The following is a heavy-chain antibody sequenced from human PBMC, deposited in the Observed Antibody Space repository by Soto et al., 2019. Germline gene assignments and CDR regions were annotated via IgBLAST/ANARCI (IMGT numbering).Heavy chain of an antibody. J-gene: IGHJ3*02. Sequence: TLSLTCAVYGGSFSGYYWSWIRQPPGKGLEWIGEINHSGSTNYNPSLKSRVTISVDTSKNQFSLKLSSVTAADTAVYYCASVSIVVVPAAKRSAFDIWGQGTMVTVSS. CDR3: ASVSIVVVPAAKRSAFDI. V-gene: IGHV4-34*01. CDR1: GGSFSGYY. D-gene: IGHD2-2*01. CDR2: INHSGST.